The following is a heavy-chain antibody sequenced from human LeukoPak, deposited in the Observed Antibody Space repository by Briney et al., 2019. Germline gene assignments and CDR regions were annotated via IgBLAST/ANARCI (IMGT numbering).Heavy chain of an antibody. J-gene: IGHJ4*02. V-gene: IGHV4-30-2*01. D-gene: IGHD2-8*01. CDR1: GGSISSGGYT. Sequence: SETLSLTCAVSGGSISSGGYTWSWIRQPPGKGLEWIGYIYHSGSTYYNPSLKSRVTISVDRSKNQFSLKLSSVVAADTAVYYCARGQYCTNGVCYPVYWGQGTLVTVSS. CDR3: ARGQYCTNGVCYPVY. CDR2: IYHSGST.